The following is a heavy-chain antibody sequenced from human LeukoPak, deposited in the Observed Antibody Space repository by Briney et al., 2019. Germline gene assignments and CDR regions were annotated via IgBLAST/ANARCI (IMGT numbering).Heavy chain of an antibody. CDR3: ARVVADRELCV. J-gene: IGHJ4*02. CDR1: GFTFSSYW. D-gene: IGHD3-16*01. V-gene: IGHV3-7*01. CDR2: IKQDGSEK. Sequence: GGSLRLSCAASGFTFSSYWMSWVRQAPGKGLEWVAKIKQDGSEKYYVDSVKGRFTISRDNAKNSLYLQMNSLRAEDTAVYYCARVVADRELCVWGQGTLVTVSS.